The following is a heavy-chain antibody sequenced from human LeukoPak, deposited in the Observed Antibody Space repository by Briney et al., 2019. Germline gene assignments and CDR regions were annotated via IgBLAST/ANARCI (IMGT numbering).Heavy chain of an antibody. CDR3: ARGVDLYYYDSSGYYIDY. J-gene: IGHJ4*02. CDR1: GGSISSYY. Sequence: SETLSLTCTVSGGSISSYYWSWIRQPPGKGLEWIGYIYYSGSTNYNPSLKSRVTISVDTSKNQFSLKLSSVTAAGTAVYYCARGVDLYYYDSSGYYIDYWGQGTLVTVSS. V-gene: IGHV4-59*08. D-gene: IGHD3-22*01. CDR2: IYYSGST.